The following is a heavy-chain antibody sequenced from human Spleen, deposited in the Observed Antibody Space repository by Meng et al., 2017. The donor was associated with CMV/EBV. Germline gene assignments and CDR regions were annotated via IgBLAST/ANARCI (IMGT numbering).Heavy chain of an antibody. CDR2: ISSSGSTM. CDR3: ARFYSAYAMDV. Sequence: GESLKISCAASGFTFSSYAMSWVRQAPGKGLEWVSYISSSGSTMYYADSVKGRFTISRDNAKNSLYVQMNSLTTEDTAVYYCARFYSAYAMDVWGQGTTVTVSS. V-gene: IGHV3-48*04. J-gene: IGHJ6*02. CDR1: GFTFSSYA. D-gene: IGHD4-11*01.